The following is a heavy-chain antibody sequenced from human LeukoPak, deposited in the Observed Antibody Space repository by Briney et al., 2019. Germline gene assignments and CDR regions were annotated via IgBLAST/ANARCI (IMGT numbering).Heavy chain of an antibody. Sequence: SETLSLTCNVSGDSISSSTYYWGWIRQPPGKGLEWIANIYRSGTTYYNPSLKSRATISVDTSSNQFSLRLSSVTAADTAMYYCARQALWFFDHWGQGTLVTVSS. CDR3: ARQALWFFDH. CDR1: GDSISSSTYY. V-gene: IGHV4-39*01. CDR2: IYRSGTT. J-gene: IGHJ4*02. D-gene: IGHD2-21*01.